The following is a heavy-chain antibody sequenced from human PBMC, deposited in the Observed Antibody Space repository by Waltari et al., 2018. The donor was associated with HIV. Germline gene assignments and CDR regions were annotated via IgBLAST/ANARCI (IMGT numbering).Heavy chain of an antibody. CDR2: INHSGRT. CDR1: GGSFSGYY. D-gene: IGHD6-13*01. Sequence: QVQLQQWGAGLLKPSETLSLTCAVYGGSFSGYYWSWIRQPPGKGLEWIGEINHSGRTNYNPSLKSLVTISVDTSKNQFSLKLSSVTAADTAVYYCARGGDGGSSSPTPSNWFDPWGQGTLVTVSS. J-gene: IGHJ5*02. CDR3: ARGGDGGSSSPTPSNWFDP. V-gene: IGHV4-34*01.